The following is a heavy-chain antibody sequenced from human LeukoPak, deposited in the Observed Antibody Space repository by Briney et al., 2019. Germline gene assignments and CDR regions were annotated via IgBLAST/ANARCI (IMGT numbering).Heavy chain of an antibody. Sequence: PGGSLRLSCAASGFRFTAFWMSWVRQAPGKGPEWVANIDQESTETYYVDSVRGRFTISRDNATNSLSLQMNSVRVEDTAVYYCARGGDLPFGYGGKGILVTVSS. CDR3: ARGGDLPFGY. V-gene: IGHV3-7*01. CDR1: GFRFTAFW. D-gene: IGHD3-16*01. J-gene: IGHJ4*02. CDR2: IDQESTET.